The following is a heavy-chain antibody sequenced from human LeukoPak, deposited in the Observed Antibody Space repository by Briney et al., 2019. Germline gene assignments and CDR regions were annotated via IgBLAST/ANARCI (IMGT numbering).Heavy chain of an antibody. CDR1: GDSFSRYL. J-gene: IGHJ4*02. Sequence: SETLSLTCAVYGDSFSRYLWNWVRQPPGKPLQYLGEINHAGNTNYNPSLKTRVILSVDKSRNQFSLKLTSVTAADTAVYFCASAVGSANYDSSGYRRAPFDYWGQGTLVTVSS. CDR3: ASAVGSANYDSSGYRRAPFDY. V-gene: IGHV4-34*01. D-gene: IGHD3-22*01. CDR2: INHAGNT.